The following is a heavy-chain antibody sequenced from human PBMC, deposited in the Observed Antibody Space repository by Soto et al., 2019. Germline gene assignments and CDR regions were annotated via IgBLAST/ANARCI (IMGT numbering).Heavy chain of an antibody. CDR2: INPNSGGT. Sequence: ASVKVACKASGYTFTVYYMHWVRQDPGQGLEWMGWINPNSGGTNYAQKFQGWVTMTRDTSISTAYMELSRLRSDDTAVYYCARGYSLTTIDIFDYWGQGTLVTVSS. D-gene: IGHD2-15*01. J-gene: IGHJ4*02. CDR1: GYTFTVYY. CDR3: ARGYSLTTIDIFDY. V-gene: IGHV1-2*04.